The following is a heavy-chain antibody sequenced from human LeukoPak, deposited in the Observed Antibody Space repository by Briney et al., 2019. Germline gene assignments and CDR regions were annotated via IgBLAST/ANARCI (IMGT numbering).Heavy chain of an antibody. CDR2: IKQDGSEK. Sequence: GRTLRLSCAASGFTFSSYAMHWVRQAPGKGLEGVANIKQDGSEKYYVDSVKGRFTISRDNAKNSLYLQMNSLRAEDTAVYYCARGRVGGSYYFDYWGQGPLVTVSS. CDR3: ARGRVGGSYYFDY. D-gene: IGHD1-26*01. CDR1: GFTFSSYA. J-gene: IGHJ4*02. V-gene: IGHV3-7*01.